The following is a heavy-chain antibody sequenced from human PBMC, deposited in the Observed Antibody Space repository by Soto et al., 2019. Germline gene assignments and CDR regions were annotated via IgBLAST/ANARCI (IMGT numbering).Heavy chain of an antibody. CDR3: ARDEDYHGNFDY. Sequence: EVQLVESGGGLVQPGGSLRLSCAASGFTFRNYWMSWVRQAPGKGLEWVADIRQDGSEKKYLDSVKGRFTISRDNAKNSLYLQMNSPRADDTAVYYCARDEDYHGNFDYWGQGTLVTVSS. J-gene: IGHJ4*02. CDR1: GFTFRNYW. D-gene: IGHD4-17*01. V-gene: IGHV3-7*01. CDR2: IRQDGSEK.